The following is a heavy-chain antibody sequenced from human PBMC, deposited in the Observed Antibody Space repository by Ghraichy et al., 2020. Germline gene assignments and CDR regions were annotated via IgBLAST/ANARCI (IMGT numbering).Heavy chain of an antibody. CDR3: ANIKDPAWIQLWLSRDRTRDY. D-gene: IGHD5-18*01. V-gene: IGHV3-23*01. Sequence: GGSLRLSCAASGFTFSSYAMSWVRQAPGKGLEWVSAISGSGGSTYYADSVKGRFTISRDNSKNTLYLQMNSLRAEDTAVYYCANIKDPAWIQLWLSRDRTRDYWGQGTLVTVSS. J-gene: IGHJ4*02. CDR2: ISGSGGST. CDR1: GFTFSSYA.